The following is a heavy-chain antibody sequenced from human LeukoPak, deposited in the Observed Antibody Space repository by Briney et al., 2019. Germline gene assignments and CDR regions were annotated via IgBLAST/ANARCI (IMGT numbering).Heavy chain of an antibody. CDR1: GDSVSNNTVA. D-gene: IGHD1-26*01. Sequence: SQTLSLTCDISGDSVSNNTVAWNWIRQSPSRGLEWLGRTYYRSKWYNENAVSVKSRITFNPDTSKNQFSLQLNSVTPEDTAVYYCARARGVVGATFSFDYWGQGTLVTVSS. CDR2: TYYRSKWYN. J-gene: IGHJ4*02. V-gene: IGHV6-1*01. CDR3: ARARGVVGATFSFDY.